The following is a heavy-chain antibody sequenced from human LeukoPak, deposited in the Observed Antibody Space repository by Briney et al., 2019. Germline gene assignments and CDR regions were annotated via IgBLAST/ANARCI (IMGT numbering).Heavy chain of an antibody. J-gene: IGHJ5*02. CDR3: ARVGLGRWFDP. Sequence: PSETLSLTCAVYGGSLSGYYWSWIRQPPGKGLEWIGEINHSGSTNYNPSLKSRVTISVDTSKNQFSLKLSSVTAADTAVYYCARVGLGRWFDPWGQGTLVTVSS. V-gene: IGHV4-34*01. CDR2: INHSGST. CDR1: GGSLSGYY.